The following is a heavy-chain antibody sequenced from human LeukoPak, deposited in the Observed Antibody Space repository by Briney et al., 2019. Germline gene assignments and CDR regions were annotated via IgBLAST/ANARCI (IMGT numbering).Heavy chain of an antibody. J-gene: IGHJ4*02. CDR2: IYTSGST. D-gene: IGHD3-3*01. Sequence: PSETLSLTCTVSGGSISRTNYYWSWIRQPAGKGLEWIGRIYTSGSTNYNPSFKSRVAISVDTSKNQFSLKLSSVTAADTAVYYCARCDVWSGYLGYWGQGTLVTVSS. V-gene: IGHV4-61*02. CDR3: ARCDVWSGYLGY. CDR1: GGSISRTNYY.